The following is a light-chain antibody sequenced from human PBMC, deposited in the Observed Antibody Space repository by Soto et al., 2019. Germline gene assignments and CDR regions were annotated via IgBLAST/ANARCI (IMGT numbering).Light chain of an antibody. CDR1: QSISTW. Sequence: DIQMTQSPSTLSAAVGDRVTITCRASQSISTWLAWYQQKPGKAPNLLIYDASSLESGVPSRFSGSGSGTEFTLTISSLQPDDFATYYCQQYNSYSLTFGPGTKVEIK. CDR3: QQYNSYSLT. J-gene: IGKJ1*01. V-gene: IGKV1-5*01. CDR2: DAS.